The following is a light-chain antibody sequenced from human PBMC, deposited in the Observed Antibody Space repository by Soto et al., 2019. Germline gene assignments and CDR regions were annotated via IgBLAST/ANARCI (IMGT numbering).Light chain of an antibody. Sequence: LTQPASVSGSPGQSITISCTGTSSDVGGYNYVSWYQQHPGKAPKLMIYEVSNRPSGVSNRFSGSKSGNTASLTISGLQAEDEADYYCSSYTSSSTSVFGTGTKVTVL. CDR2: EVS. CDR1: SSDVGGYNY. J-gene: IGLJ1*01. CDR3: SSYTSSSTSV. V-gene: IGLV2-14*01.